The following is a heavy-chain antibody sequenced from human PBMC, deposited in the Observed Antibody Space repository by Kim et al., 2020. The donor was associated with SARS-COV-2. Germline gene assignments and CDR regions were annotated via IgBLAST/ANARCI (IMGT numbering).Heavy chain of an antibody. CDR2: IDHRGKT. D-gene: IGHD6-19*01. V-gene: IGHV4-34*01. CDR1: VDSSTASS. J-gene: IGHJ1*01. CDR3: ARGRIGKVRQFAIALAGISTRSAEYFDY. Sequence: SETLSLTCVIFVDSSTASSWTWLRQTPGKGLEWIGEIDHRGKTNLSPTLESRVSLSIDTSKNQFFLKLNSVTVADNGVFYCARGRIGKVRQFAIALAGISTRSAEYFDYWGRGTLVTVSS.